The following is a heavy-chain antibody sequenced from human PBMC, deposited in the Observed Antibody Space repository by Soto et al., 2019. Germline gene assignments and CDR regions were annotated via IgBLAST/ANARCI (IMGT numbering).Heavy chain of an antibody. CDR3: ARGRGAAADYFDF. CDR1: GFTFSDYY. J-gene: IGHJ4*02. Sequence: QVQLVESGGGLVKPGGSLRLSCAVSGFTFSDYYMTWIRQAPGKGLGWVSYISSSTRHTNYADSVKGRFTTSRDNAKNSLFLQMNSLRAEDTAVYYCARGRGAAADYFDFWGQGTLVTVSS. D-gene: IGHD6-13*01. V-gene: IGHV3-11*05. CDR2: ISSSTRHT.